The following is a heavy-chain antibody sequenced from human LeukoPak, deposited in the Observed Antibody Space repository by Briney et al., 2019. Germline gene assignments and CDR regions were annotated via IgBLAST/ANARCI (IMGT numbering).Heavy chain of an antibody. CDR1: GGSIGTNY. V-gene: IGHV4-59*01. Sequence: PSETLSLTCSLSGGSIGTNYWSWIRQPPGKGLEFIGYIFSSGDTTYNPSLESRLSMSIDTAKNQFSLKLTSVTAADTAVYYCARDPGWGLRYFDLWGRGALVTVSS. CDR3: ARDPGWGLRYFDL. J-gene: IGHJ2*01. CDR2: IFSSGDT. D-gene: IGHD2-15*01.